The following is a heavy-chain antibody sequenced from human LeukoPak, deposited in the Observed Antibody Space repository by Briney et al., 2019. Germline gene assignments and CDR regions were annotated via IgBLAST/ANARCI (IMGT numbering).Heavy chain of an antibody. D-gene: IGHD2-15*01. V-gene: IGHV4-4*07. CDR1: GGSISSYY. CDR3: ARDGGGYCSGGSCYWFDP. J-gene: IGHJ5*02. Sequence: SETLSLTCTVSGGSISSYYWSWIRQPAGKGLEWIGRIYASGNTNYNPSLKSRVTVSVDTSKNQFSLQLSSVTAADTAVYYCARDGGGYCSGGSCYWFDPWGQGTLVTVSS. CDR2: IYASGNT.